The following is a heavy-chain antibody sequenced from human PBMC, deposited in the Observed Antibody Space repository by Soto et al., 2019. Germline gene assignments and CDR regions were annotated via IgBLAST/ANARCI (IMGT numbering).Heavy chain of an antibody. CDR1: NGSISSSNYH. CDR2: IYYSGTT. D-gene: IGHD6-19*01. CDR3: ARRKHGDSSGWGEFDY. J-gene: IGHJ4*02. Sequence: QLQLQESGPGLVKPSETLSLTCTVSNGSISSSNYHWGWIRQAPGKGLECIGSIYYSGTTYYNPSLKSRVTISVETSKNQFSLKLSSVTAADTAVYYCARRKHGDSSGWGEFDYWGRGTLVTVSS. V-gene: IGHV4-39*01.